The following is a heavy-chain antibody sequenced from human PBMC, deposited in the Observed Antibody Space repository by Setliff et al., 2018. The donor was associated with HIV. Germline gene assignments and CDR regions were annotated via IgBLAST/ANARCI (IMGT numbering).Heavy chain of an antibody. V-gene: IGHV1-8*03. CDR2: MNPNSGNT. J-gene: IGHJ6*03. CDR3: ARGRKYLTTVTTSYFYYMDV. CDR1: GYTFTSYD. Sequence: ASVKVSCKASGYTFTSYDINWVRQATGQGLEWMGWMNPNSGNTGYAQKFQGRVTITRDTSISTAYMELSSLRSEDTAVYYCARGRKYLTTVTTSYFYYMDVWGNGTTVTVSS. D-gene: IGHD4-4*01.